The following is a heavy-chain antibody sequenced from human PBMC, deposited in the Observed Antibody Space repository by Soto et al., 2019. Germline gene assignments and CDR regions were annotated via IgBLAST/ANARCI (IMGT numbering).Heavy chain of an antibody. V-gene: IGHV3-33*01. CDR3: ARDSHDLKAGDYYYYMDV. D-gene: IGHD3-3*01. Sequence: QVQLVESGGGVVQPGSSLRLSCAASGFTFSSYGMHWVRQAPGKGLEWVAVIWYDGSNKYYADSVKGRFTISRDNSKNTLYLQMNSLRAEDTAVYYCARDSHDLKAGDYYYYMDVWGKGTTVTVSS. J-gene: IGHJ6*03. CDR1: GFTFSSYG. CDR2: IWYDGSNK.